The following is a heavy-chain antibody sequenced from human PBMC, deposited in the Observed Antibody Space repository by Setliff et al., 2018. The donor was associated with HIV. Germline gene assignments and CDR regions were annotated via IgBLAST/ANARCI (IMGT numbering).Heavy chain of an antibody. CDR2: IYYSGST. CDR3: AKNYYDSSGCPDYFDY. J-gene: IGHJ4*02. V-gene: IGHV4-39*01. CDR1: GGSISSSSYY. Sequence: PSETLSLTCTVSGGSISSSSYYWGWIRQPPGKGLEWIGSIYYSGSTYYNPSLKSRVTISVDTSKNQFSLKLSSVTAADTAVYYCAKNYYDSSGCPDYFDYWGQGTLVTVSS. D-gene: IGHD3-22*01.